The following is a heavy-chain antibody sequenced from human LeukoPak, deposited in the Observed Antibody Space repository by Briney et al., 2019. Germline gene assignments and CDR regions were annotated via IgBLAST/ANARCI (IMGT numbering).Heavy chain of an antibody. CDR3: ARETSCCYTSNFDY. CDR2: ISYDGSKK. CDR1: GFTFSSYG. Sequence: QPGGSLRLSCAASGFTFSSYGMHWVRQAPGKGLEWVAVISYDGSKKYYADSVKGRFTISRDNSRNTLYLQMNSLRAEDTAVYYCARETSCCYTSNFDYWGQGTLATVSS. J-gene: IGHJ4*02. D-gene: IGHD2-2*02. V-gene: IGHV3-30*03.